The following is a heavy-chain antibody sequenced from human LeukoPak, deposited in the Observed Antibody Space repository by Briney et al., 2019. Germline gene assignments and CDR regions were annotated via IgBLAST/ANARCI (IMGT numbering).Heavy chain of an antibody. CDR1: GCTFTSYD. CDR3: ARGLAYCGGDCYSAGYMDV. CDR2: MNPNSGNT. D-gene: IGHD2-21*02. J-gene: IGHJ6*03. V-gene: IGHV1-8*03. Sequence: GASVKVSCKASGCTFTSYDINWVRQATGQGLEWMGWMNPNSGNTGYAQKFQGRVTITRNTSISTAYMELSSLRSEDTAVYYCARGLAYCGGDCYSAGYMDVWGKGTTVTVSS.